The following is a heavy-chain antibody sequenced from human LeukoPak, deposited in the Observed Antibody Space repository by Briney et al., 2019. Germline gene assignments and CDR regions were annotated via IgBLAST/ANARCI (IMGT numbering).Heavy chain of an antibody. CDR1: GGSISSGDYY. CDR3: ARDEGGPGEYYYYGMDV. D-gene: IGHD3-16*01. J-gene: IGHJ6*02. Sequence: PSETLSLTCTVSGGSISSGDYYWSWIRQPPGKGLERIGYIYYSGSTYYNPSLKSRVTLSVDTSKNQFSLKLSSVTAADTAVYYCARDEGGPGEYYYYGMDVWGQGTTVTVSS. V-gene: IGHV4-30-4*01. CDR2: IYYSGST.